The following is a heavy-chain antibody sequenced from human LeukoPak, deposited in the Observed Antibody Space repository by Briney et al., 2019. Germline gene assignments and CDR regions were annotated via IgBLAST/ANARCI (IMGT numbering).Heavy chain of an antibody. J-gene: IGHJ4*02. CDR2: FNPNSGDT. CDR1: GYIFTGYY. Sequence: ASVKVSCKASGYIFTGYYMHWVRQAPGQGLEWMGWFNPNSGDTSFAQKFQGRVTTTRDTSISTAYMDLSRLRSDDTAVYYCAAVVWTGDYWGQGTLVTVSS. CDR3: AAVVWTGDY. V-gene: IGHV1-2*02. D-gene: IGHD2-2*01.